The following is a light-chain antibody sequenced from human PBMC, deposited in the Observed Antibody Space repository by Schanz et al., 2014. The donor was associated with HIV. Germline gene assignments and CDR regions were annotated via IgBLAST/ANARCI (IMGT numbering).Light chain of an antibody. CDR3: QQYNNWPSIT. V-gene: IGKV3D-15*01. CDR1: QSVSSN. Sequence: EIVLTQSPGTLSLSLGERATLSCRASQSVSSNFLAWYQQKPNQAPRLLIFDASNRATGTPARFSGSGSGTDFTLTISSLQSEDFAVYYCQQYNNWPSITFGQGTRLEIK. CDR2: DAS. J-gene: IGKJ5*01.